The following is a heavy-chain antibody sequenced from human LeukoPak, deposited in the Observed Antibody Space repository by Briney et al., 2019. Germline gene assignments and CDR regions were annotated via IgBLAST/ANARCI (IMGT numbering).Heavy chain of an antibody. CDR1: GYTFTGYY. Sequence: ASVKVSCKASGYTFTGYYMHWVRQAPGQGLEWMGWINPNSGGTNYAQKFQGRVTMTRDTSISTAYMELSSLRSEDTAVYYCARVLAGYSPYWGQGTLVTVSS. CDR3: ARVLAGYSPY. V-gene: IGHV1-2*02. D-gene: IGHD2-21*01. J-gene: IGHJ4*02. CDR2: INPNSGGT.